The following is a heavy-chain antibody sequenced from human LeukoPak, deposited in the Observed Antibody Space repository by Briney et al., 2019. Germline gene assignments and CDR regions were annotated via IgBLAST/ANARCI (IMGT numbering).Heavy chain of an antibody. V-gene: IGHV3-74*01. J-gene: IGHJ6*03. D-gene: IGHD2-2*01. CDR2: INSEGNST. CDR3: ARDFEDIVVVPAALDLYYYYMDV. Sequence: GGSLRLSCAASGFTFSSYWTHWVPQAPGKALVWLSRINSEGNSTSYADSVKGRFTISRDNAKNTLYLQMNSLRAEDTAVYYCARDFEDIVVVPAALDLYYYYMDVWGKGTTVTVSS. CDR1: GFTFSSYW.